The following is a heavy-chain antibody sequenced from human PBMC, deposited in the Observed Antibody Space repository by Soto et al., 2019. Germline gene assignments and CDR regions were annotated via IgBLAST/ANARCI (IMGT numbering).Heavy chain of an antibody. J-gene: IGHJ4*02. CDR2: VRHKAKSYTT. CDR3: TRGIILGDTSWGGFDY. D-gene: IGHD1-26*01. V-gene: IGHV3-72*01. CDR1: GFTFSDHY. Sequence: PGGSLRLSCAASGFTFSDHYMEWVRQAPGKGLEWVGRVRHKAKSYTTDYAASVKGRFTISRDDSKDSLYLQMNSLKTDDTAVYYCTRGIILGDTSWGGFDYWGPGTPVTVYS.